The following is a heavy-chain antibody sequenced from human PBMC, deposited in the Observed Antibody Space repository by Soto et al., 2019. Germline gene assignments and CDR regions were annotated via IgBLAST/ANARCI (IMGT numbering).Heavy chain of an antibody. CDR2: VTSGGDNT. D-gene: IGHD1-20*01. J-gene: IGHJ4*02. Sequence: GGSLRLSCTASGFTFSNYAMRWVRQVPGKGLEWVSSVTSGGDNTYYADSVKGRFTISRDNSKNTLFLQMNSLRAEDAALYYCARIQRPLSGTNYIDYRGQGTLVTVSS. CDR3: ARIQRPLSGTNYIDY. V-gene: IGHV3-23*01. CDR1: GFTFSNYA.